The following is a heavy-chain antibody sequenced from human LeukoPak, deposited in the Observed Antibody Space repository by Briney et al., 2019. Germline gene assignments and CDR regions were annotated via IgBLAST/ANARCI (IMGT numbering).Heavy chain of an antibody. CDR3: ARDNSIHDRGWWFDP. D-gene: IGHD4-23*01. V-gene: IGHV1-46*01. CDR2: INPRGTST. CDR1: GYSFTSHY. J-gene: IGHJ5*02. Sequence: ASVTVSCKASGYSFTSHYMHWVRQAPGQGLEGMGLINPRGTSTIYAERFQGRIIMTRDMSTTTDYKELSSLKSDDTAVYYCARDNSIHDRGWWFDPWGQGTLVTVSS.